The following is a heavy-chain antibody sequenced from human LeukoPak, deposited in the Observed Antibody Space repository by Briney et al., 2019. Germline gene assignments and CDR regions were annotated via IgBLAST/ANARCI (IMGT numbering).Heavy chain of an antibody. CDR1: GFTFSSYG. J-gene: IGHJ4*02. CDR3: AKTFSGYYYREFDY. V-gene: IGHV3-30*18. Sequence: PGRSLRLSCAASGFTFSSYGMHWVRQAPGKGLEWVAVISYDGSNKYYADSVKGRFTISRDNSKNTLYLQMNSLRAEDTAVYYCAKTFSGYYYREFDYWGQGILVTVSS. CDR2: ISYDGSNK. D-gene: IGHD3-22*01.